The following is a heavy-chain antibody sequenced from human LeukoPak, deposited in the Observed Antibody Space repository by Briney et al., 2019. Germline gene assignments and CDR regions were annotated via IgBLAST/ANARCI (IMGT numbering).Heavy chain of an antibody. CDR2: ISSVGHTN. D-gene: IGHD3-10*01. V-gene: IGHV3-30*18. Sequence: GGSLRLSCAASGFTFSSFGMHWVRQAPGKGLEWVTAISSVGHTNKSADSVKGRFTISRDNSKNTLYLQMHSLREDDTAVYYCAKEVGWFNAFDVWGQGTMVTVSS. J-gene: IGHJ3*01. CDR1: GFTFSSFG. CDR3: AKEVGWFNAFDV.